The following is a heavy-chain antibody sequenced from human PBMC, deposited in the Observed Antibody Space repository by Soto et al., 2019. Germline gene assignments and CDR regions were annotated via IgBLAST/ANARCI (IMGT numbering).Heavy chain of an antibody. D-gene: IGHD3-3*01. J-gene: IGHJ1*01. CDR3: ARDGPIFGVVTEGGYFQH. Sequence: GGSLRLSCAASGFTFSSYSMNWVRQAPGKGLEWVSSISSSSSYIYYADSVKGRFTISRDNAKNSLYLQMNSLRAEDTAVYYCARDGPIFGVVTEGGYFQHWGQGTLVTVSS. CDR1: GFTFSSYS. V-gene: IGHV3-21*01. CDR2: ISSSSSYI.